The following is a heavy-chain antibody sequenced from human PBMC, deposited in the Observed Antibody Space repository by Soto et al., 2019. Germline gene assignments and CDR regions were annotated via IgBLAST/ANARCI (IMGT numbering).Heavy chain of an antibody. CDR1: GVSITPYF. V-gene: IGHV4-4*07. Sequence: QVQLQESGPGLVKPSETLSLTCTVSGVSITPYFWSWIRQPAGKAPEWVGHIYASGRTTYNPSLKSRVTMFVSQTQVSLRLTSVTAADSAVYYCARHFDVDPSLDQYYFDLWGSGALVTVSS. CDR2: IYASGRT. D-gene: IGHD3-9*01. CDR3: ARHFDVDPSLDQYYFDL. J-gene: IGHJ2*01.